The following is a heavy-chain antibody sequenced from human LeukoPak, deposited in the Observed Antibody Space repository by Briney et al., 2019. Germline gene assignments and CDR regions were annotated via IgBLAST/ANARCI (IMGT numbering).Heavy chain of an antibody. Sequence: KPGGSLRLSCAASGFTLSDYYMSWIRQAPGKGLEWVSYISSSSSYTNYADSVKGRFTISRDNAKNSLYLQMNSLRAEDTAVYYCARAYYDILTGYYGGFDPWGQGTLVTVSS. V-gene: IGHV3-11*05. CDR3: ARAYYDILTGYYGGFDP. J-gene: IGHJ5*02. D-gene: IGHD3-9*01. CDR2: ISSSSSYT. CDR1: GFTLSDYY.